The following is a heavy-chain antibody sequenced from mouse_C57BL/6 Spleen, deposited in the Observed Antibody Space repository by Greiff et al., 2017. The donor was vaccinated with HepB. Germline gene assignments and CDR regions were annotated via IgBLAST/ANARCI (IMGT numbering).Heavy chain of an antibody. Sequence: EVKLVESGEGLVKPGGSLKLSCAASGFTFSSYAMSWVRQTPEKRLEWVAYISSGGDYIYYADTVKGRFTISRDNARNTLYLQMSSLKSEDTAMYYCTRIYGYYVGWYFDVWGTGTTVTVSS. CDR2: ISSGGDYI. J-gene: IGHJ1*03. D-gene: IGHD2-3*01. V-gene: IGHV5-9-1*02. CDR3: TRIYGYYVGWYFDV. CDR1: GFTFSSYA.